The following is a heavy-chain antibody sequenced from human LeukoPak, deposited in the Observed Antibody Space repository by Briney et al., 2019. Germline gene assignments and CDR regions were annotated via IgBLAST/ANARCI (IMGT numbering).Heavy chain of an antibody. CDR2: ISTFSSTI. CDR3: AREVVGFDY. J-gene: IGHJ4*02. Sequence: AGYLRLSCAASGITFSSNGMVWVRQTPEKGLEWISYISTFSSTIKYEDSVRGRITIYRDNANNSLYLQIDSLRDDDTAEYYCAREVVGFDYWGQGILVTVSS. V-gene: IGHV3-48*02. CDR1: GITFSSNG. D-gene: IGHD3-3*01.